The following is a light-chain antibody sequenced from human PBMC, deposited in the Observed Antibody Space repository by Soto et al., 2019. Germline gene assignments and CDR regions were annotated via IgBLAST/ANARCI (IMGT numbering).Light chain of an antibody. Sequence: QSVLNQPPSASGSPGQAVTISCTGTSSDVGVYKYVAWYQQYAGKAPKLMISVVSKRPSGVPYLFSGSKSGNTASLTISGRQAEHEADYYCFSYAGSYPSGLGTGTKGTVL. CDR3: FSYAGSYPSG. CDR1: SSDVGVYKY. CDR2: VVS. J-gene: IGLJ1*01. V-gene: IGLV2-8*01.